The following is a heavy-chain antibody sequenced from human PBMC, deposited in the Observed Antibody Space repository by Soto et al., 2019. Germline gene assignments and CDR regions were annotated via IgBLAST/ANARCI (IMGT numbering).Heavy chain of an antibody. V-gene: IGHV3-23*01. Sequence: EVQLLESGGGLVQPGGSLRLSCAASGFTFPNYVMNWVRQAPGKGLEWVSALSVSGGSTYYADSVKGRFTISRDNSKNTLYLQLNSMRAEDTDVYYCATHTLRATILDYGGKGTRVTVSS. CDR3: ATHTLRATILDY. CDR1: GFTFPNYV. CDR2: LSVSGGST. D-gene: IGHD2-15*01. J-gene: IGHJ4*02.